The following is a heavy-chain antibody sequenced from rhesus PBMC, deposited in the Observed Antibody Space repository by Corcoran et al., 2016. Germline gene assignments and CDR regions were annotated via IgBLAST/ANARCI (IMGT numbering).Heavy chain of an antibody. D-gene: IGHD6-31*01. CDR2: ISESGGTI. CDR1: GFTFSSYE. V-gene: IGHV3-100*02. CDR3: TGSGWYGTFDY. J-gene: IGHJ4*01. Sequence: DVQLVESGGGLVKPGGYLRLSCVASGFTFSSYELHWVRMAPGKGLEWVSVISESGGTIYYADSVKGRFTISRDNAKNSLFLQMNSLRAEDTAVYYCTGSGWYGTFDYWGQGVLVTVSS.